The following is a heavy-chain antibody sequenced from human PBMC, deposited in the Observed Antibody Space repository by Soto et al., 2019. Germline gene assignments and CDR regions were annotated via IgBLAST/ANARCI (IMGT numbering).Heavy chain of an antibody. CDR1: SGSISSYY. J-gene: IGHJ3*01. CDR2: IYYSGST. Sequence: PSETLSLTCAVASGSISSYYWSWIRQPPGKGLEWIGYIYYSGSTNYNPSLKSRVTISVDTSKNQFSLKLSSVTAADTAVYYCARRWGDAFDFWGQGTMVTVSS. CDR3: ARRWGDAFDF. V-gene: IGHV4-59*01. D-gene: IGHD1-26*01.